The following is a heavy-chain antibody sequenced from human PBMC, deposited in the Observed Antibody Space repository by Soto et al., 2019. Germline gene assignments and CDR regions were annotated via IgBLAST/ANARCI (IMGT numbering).Heavy chain of an antibody. V-gene: IGHV1-18*01. Sequence: QVQLVQSGADVKKPGASVKVSCKASGYTFTSYGISWVGQAPGQGLEWMGWISAYNGNTKYAQKLQGRVTMTTDTSTSTAYMELRSRRSDDTAVYYCAGSQRVAAMEANWFDRWGQGTLVTVSS. D-gene: IGHD2-2*01. CDR3: AGSQRVAAMEANWFDR. CDR1: GYTFTSYG. J-gene: IGHJ5*02. CDR2: ISAYNGNT.